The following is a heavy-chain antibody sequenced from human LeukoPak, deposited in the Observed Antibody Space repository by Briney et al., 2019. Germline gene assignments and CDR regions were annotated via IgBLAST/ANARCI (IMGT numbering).Heavy chain of an antibody. D-gene: IGHD5/OR15-5a*01. V-gene: IGHV3-74*01. CDR3: ARMSGYYYGMDV. J-gene: IGHJ6*02. CDR1: GFTFSSYW. Sequence: GGSLRLSCAASGFTFSSYWMHWVRQAPGKGLVWVSRINSDGSSTSYADSVKGRFTISRDNAKNTLYLQMNSLRAEDTAVYYCARMSGYYYGMDVWGQGTTVTVSS. CDR2: INSDGSST.